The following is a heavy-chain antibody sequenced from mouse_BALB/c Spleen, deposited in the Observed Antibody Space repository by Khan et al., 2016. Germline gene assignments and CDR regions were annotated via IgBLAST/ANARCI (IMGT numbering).Heavy chain of an antibody. CDR3: ASDYYGSSYFDY. J-gene: IGHJ2*01. Sequence: EVQLQESGPGLVKPSQSLSLTCTVSGYSITSDYAWNWIRQFPGNRLEWMGFINYSGSTSYNPSLKSRISITRDTSKNQFFLQLISVTTEDTATXCCASDYYGSSYFDYWGQGTTLTVSS. D-gene: IGHD1-1*01. CDR1: GYSITSDYA. CDR2: INYSGST. V-gene: IGHV3-2*02.